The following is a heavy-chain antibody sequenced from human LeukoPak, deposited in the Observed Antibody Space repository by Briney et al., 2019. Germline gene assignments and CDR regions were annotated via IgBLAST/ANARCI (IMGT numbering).Heavy chain of an antibody. CDR2: ISGSGGST. Sequence: PGGSLRLSCAASGFPFSNNVMTWVRQAPGRGLDWLSAISGSGGSTYYAGSVKGRFTISRDNSKNTLYLQMNRLRAEDTAVYYCAKTFPYGTTWYGFCDYWGQGALVTVSS. CDR1: GFPFSNNV. J-gene: IGHJ4*02. D-gene: IGHD3-3*01. V-gene: IGHV3-23*01. CDR3: AKTFPYGTTWYGFCDY.